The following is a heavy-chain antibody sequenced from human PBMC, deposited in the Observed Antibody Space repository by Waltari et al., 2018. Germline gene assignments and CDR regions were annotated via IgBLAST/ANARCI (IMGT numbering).Heavy chain of an antibody. CDR1: CGSISRSNYY. Sequence: QLQLQESGPGLVKPSETLSLTCTVSCGSISRSNYYWGWFRQPPGKGLDWIASIYHSGRTYYNPSLKSRVTISVDTSKNQFSLKLTSVTAADTAVYYCSRAIPYQLLSDYWGQGTLVAVSS. V-gene: IGHV4-39*01. CDR3: SRAIPYQLLSDY. J-gene: IGHJ4*02. CDR2: IYHSGRT. D-gene: IGHD1-1*01.